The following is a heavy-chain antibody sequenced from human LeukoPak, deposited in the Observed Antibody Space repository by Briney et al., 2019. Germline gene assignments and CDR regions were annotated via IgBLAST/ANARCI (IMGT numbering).Heavy chain of an antibody. Sequence: TGGSLRLSCAASGFTFSSYAMSWVRQAPGKGLEWVSAISGSGGSTYYADSVKGRFTISRDNSKNTLYLQMNSLRAEDTAVYYCAKWGTTTTQYYYDSSSFPSRFNWFDPWGQGTLVTVSS. J-gene: IGHJ5*02. CDR3: AKWGTTTTQYYYDSSSFPSRFNWFDP. CDR2: ISGSGGST. CDR1: GFTFSSYA. D-gene: IGHD3-22*01. V-gene: IGHV3-23*01.